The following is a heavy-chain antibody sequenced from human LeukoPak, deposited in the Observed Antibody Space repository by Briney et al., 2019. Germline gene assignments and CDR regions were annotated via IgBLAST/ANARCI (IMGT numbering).Heavy chain of an antibody. CDR1: GYSISSNHW. CDR2: IFYAGST. Sequence: SETLSLTCAVSGYSISSNHWWGWIRQPPGKGLEWIGYIFYAGSTYYDPSLKSRVTMSVDTSKNQFSLRLSSVTAVDTAVYYCARIGPILGAAWVDYWGQGTLVSVSS. CDR3: ARIGPILGAAWVDY. V-gene: IGHV4-28*01. D-gene: IGHD3-3*02. J-gene: IGHJ4*02.